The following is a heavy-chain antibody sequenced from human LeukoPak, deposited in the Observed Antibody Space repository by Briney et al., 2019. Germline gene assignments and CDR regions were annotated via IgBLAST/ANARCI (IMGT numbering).Heavy chain of an antibody. Sequence: PGGSLRLSCAASGFSFTTYWMSWVRQTPGKGLEWVANINQDETEKYYVDSVKGRFTISRDNGKNSLYLQMNSLRVEDTAVCYCAKLAKYFYGSETFYFFEHWGQGTPVTASS. CDR1: GFSFTTYW. J-gene: IGHJ4*02. CDR3: AKLAKYFYGSETFYFFEH. D-gene: IGHD3-10*01. CDR2: INQDETEK. V-gene: IGHV3-7*01.